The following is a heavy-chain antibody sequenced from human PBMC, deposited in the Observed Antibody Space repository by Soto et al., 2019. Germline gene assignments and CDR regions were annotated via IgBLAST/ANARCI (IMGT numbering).Heavy chain of an antibody. CDR2: ISGGST. CDR1: GFTFSSYA. J-gene: IGHJ4*02. CDR3: AKEGQTLYSSGVDY. Sequence: HPGGSLRLSCAASGFTFSSYAMSWVRQAPGKGLEWVSAISGGSTYYADSVKGRLTISRDNSKNTLYLQMNSLRAEDTAVYYCAKEGQTLYSSGVDYWGQGTLVTVSS. V-gene: IGHV3-23*01. D-gene: IGHD6-19*01.